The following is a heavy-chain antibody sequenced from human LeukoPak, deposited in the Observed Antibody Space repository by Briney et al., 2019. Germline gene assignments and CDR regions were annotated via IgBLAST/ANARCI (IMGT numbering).Heavy chain of an antibody. V-gene: IGHV3-21*01. CDR3: ARCSGVFGSSGY. J-gene: IGHJ4*02. Sequence: PGGSLRLSCAASGFTFSNFDMHWVRQAPGKGLEWVSTISSGTGSYIYYADSVRGRFTISRDNAKNSLYLQMNSLRAEDTAVYYCARCSGVFGSSGYWGQGTLVTVSS. D-gene: IGHD6-6*01. CDR2: ISSGTGSYI. CDR1: GFTFSNFD.